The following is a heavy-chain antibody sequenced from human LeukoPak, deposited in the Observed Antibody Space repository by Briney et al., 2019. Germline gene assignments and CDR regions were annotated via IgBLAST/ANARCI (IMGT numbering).Heavy chain of an antibody. Sequence: GGSLRLSCAASGFTFSDYYMYWIRQAPGKGLEWVSYISSSGGSTYYADSVTGRFTISRDNAKNSLFLQMISLRAEDTAVYYCAKVVAARYFDYWGQGTLVTVSS. D-gene: IGHD6-6*01. CDR2: ISSSGGST. J-gene: IGHJ4*02. CDR3: AKVVAARYFDY. V-gene: IGHV3-11*01. CDR1: GFTFSDYY.